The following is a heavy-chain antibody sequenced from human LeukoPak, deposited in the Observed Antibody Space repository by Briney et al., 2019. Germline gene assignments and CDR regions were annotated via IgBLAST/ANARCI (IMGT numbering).Heavy chain of an antibody. D-gene: IGHD6-19*01. J-gene: IGHJ4*02. Sequence: GGSLRLSCAASGFTFSSYAMSWVRQAPGKGLEWVSAISGSGGSTYYADSVKGRFTTSRDNSKNTLYLQMNSLRAEDTAVYYCAKDASGWYGESYYFDYWGQGTLVTVSS. CDR2: ISGSGGST. CDR1: GFTFSSYA. V-gene: IGHV3-23*01. CDR3: AKDASGWYGESYYFDY.